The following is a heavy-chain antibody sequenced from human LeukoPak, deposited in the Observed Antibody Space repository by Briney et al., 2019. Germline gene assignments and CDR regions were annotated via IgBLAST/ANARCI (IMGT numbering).Heavy chain of an antibody. CDR1: GYTFTGYY. D-gene: IGHD6-13*01. J-gene: IGHJ4*02. V-gene: IGHV1-2*02. CDR3: ARAMQYSSSWYFDY. Sequence: ASVKVSCKASGYTFTGYYMHWVRQAPGQGLEWMGWINPNSGGTNYAQKFQGRATMTRDTSISTAYMELSRLRSDDTAVYYCARAMQYSSSWYFDYWGQGTLVTVSS. CDR2: INPNSGGT.